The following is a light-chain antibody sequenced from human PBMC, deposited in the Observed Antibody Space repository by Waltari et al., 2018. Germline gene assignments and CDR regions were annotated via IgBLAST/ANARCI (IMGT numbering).Light chain of an antibody. V-gene: IGLV2-14*01. CDR1: SSDVGFYDF. Sequence: QSALTQPASVSGSPGQSITISCTGTSSDVGFYDFVSWFQQHPAKAPKVLLSQVNTRPSWVSNRFSGSKSANTASLTISGLQAEDEADYYCSSYTRRSYWVFGGGTQLTVL. CDR2: QVN. CDR3: SSYTRRSYWV. J-gene: IGLJ3*02.